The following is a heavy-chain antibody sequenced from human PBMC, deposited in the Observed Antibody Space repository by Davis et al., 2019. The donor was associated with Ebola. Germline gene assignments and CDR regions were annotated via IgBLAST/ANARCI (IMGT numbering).Heavy chain of an antibody. D-gene: IGHD3-16*01. CDR2: TSWNGDSI. CDR1: GVSFAAFA. J-gene: IGHJ6*02. V-gene: IGHV3-9*01. Sequence: PGGSLRPSCVVSGVSFAAFAMHWVRRAPGKGLEWVSGTSWNGDSIGYADSVKGRFTISRDHAKNSLYLQMNSLRDDDPAVYYCARVGLRKYGMDVWGQGTTVTVSS. CDR3: ARVGLRKYGMDV.